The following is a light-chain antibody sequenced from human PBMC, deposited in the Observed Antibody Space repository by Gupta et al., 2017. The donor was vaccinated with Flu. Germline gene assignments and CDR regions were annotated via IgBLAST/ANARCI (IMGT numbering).Light chain of an antibody. Sequence: SYELTQQPSVSVSPGQTASIVCSGDELANKLISWYQQRPGQAPVLVIYKSNKRPTGIPERFSGSKSGNAANLTICETQAMDEADYYCQAWVINTAIFSGGTKLTVL. CDR1: ELANKL. CDR2: KSN. CDR3: QAWVINTAI. V-gene: IGLV3-1*01. J-gene: IGLJ2*01.